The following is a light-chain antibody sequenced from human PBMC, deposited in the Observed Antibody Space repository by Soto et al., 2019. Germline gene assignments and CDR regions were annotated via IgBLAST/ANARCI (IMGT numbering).Light chain of an antibody. J-gene: IGKJ4*01. CDR3: QQYGSSPPVT. Sequence: DIVLTQSPGTLSLSPGERATLSCRASQIISSTYLGWYQQKPGQAPRLLIYGASSRATGIPDRFSGSGSGTDFTLTISRLEPEDFAVYYCQQYGSSPPVTFGGGTKVEIK. CDR2: GAS. V-gene: IGKV3-20*01. CDR1: QIISSTY.